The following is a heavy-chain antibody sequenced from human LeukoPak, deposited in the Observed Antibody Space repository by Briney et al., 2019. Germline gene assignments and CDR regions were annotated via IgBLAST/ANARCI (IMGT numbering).Heavy chain of an antibody. CDR3: AKGQYQPRFYP. CDR2: INHSGST. CDR1: GGSFSGYY. V-gene: IGHV4-34*01. D-gene: IGHD2-2*01. Sequence: SETLSLTCAVYGGSFSGYYWSWIRQSPGKGLEWIGEINHSGSTNYNPSLTSRVTISVDTSKNQFSLKLTSVTAADTAVYCAKGQYQPRFYPWGQGTLVTVSS. J-gene: IGHJ5*02.